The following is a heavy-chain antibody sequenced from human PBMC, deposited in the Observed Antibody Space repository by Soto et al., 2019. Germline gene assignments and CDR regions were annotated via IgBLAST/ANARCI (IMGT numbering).Heavy chain of an antibody. CDR3: ARKIGVTYDYYYGRDV. CDR1: GGSISSYY. Sequence: SETLSLTCTVSGGSISSYYWSWIRQPPGKGLEWIGYIYYSGSTNYNPSLKSRVTISVDTSKNQFSLKLSSVTAADTAVYYCARKIGVTYDYYYGRDVWGQGTTVTVSS. V-gene: IGHV4-59*01. CDR2: IYYSGST. J-gene: IGHJ6*02. D-gene: IGHD2-21*02.